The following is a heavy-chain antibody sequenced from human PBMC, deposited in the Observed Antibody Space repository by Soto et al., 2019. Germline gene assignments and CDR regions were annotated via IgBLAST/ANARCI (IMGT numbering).Heavy chain of an antibody. CDR2: IIPLLSIT. CDR3: ARAHYYNSGTYYIDS. D-gene: IGHD3-10*01. CDR1: GGSFSSYT. Sequence: QVQLVQSGGEVKMPGSSVKVSCKASGGSFSSYTFTWVRQAPGQGLEWMGKIIPLLSITNYAEEFQGRVTITADKSTSTAYVELRRLTFEDTAIYYCARAHYYNSGTYYIDSWGQGTLVTVSS. J-gene: IGHJ4*02. V-gene: IGHV1-69*02.